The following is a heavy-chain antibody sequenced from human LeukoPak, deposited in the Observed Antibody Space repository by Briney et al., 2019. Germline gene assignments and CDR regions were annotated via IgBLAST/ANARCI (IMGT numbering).Heavy chain of an antibody. CDR3: ARARIAAAGSYYFDY. Sequence: PGGSLRLSCAASGFTFNSYAMSWVRQAPGKGLEWVSAISGSGGNTQYADSVKGRFTISRDNSKNTLYLQMNSVRAEDTAVYYCARARIAAAGSYYFDYWGQGTLVTVSS. CDR1: GFTFNSYA. V-gene: IGHV3-23*01. J-gene: IGHJ4*02. CDR2: ISGSGGNT. D-gene: IGHD6-13*01.